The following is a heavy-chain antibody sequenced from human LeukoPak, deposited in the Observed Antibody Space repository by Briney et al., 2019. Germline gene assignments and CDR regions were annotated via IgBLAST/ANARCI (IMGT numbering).Heavy chain of an antibody. V-gene: IGHV1-18*01. CDR1: GYTFTSYG. D-gene: IGHD6-25*01. CDR2: ISAYNGNT. J-gene: IGHJ4*02. Sequence: ASVEVSCKASGYTFTSYGISWVRQAPGQGLEWMGWISAYNGNTNYAQKLQGRVTMTTDTSTSTAYMELRSLRSDDTAVYYCARDEAAAGRFDYWGQGTLLTVSS. CDR3: ARDEAAAGRFDY.